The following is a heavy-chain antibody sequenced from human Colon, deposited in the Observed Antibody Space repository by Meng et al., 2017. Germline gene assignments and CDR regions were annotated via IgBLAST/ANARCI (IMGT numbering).Heavy chain of an antibody. CDR3: ARDHPGPLGY. CDR2: ISSSGSYI. Sequence: EVQLVESGGGLVELGGSLRLSCAASGFTFISYIMNWVRQAPGKGLEWVSSISSSGSYIYYADSVKGRFTISRDNAKNSLYLQMNSLRAEDTAVYYCARDHPGPLGYWGQGALVTVSS. CDR1: GFTFISYI. J-gene: IGHJ4*02. V-gene: IGHV3-21*01. D-gene: IGHD7-27*01.